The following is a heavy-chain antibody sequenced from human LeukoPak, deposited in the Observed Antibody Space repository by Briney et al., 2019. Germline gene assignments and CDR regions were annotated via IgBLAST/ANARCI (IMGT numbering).Heavy chain of an antibody. CDR1: GFTFSDYY. J-gene: IGHJ6*02. Sequence: PGRSLRLSCAASGFTFSDYYMSWIRQAPGKGLEWVSYISSSGSTIYYADSVKGRFTISRDNAKNSLYLQMNSLRAEDTAVYYCARTPRVRGVISGLYYYYGMDVWGQGTTVTVSS. CDR2: ISSSGSTI. CDR3: ARTPRVRGVISGLYYYYGMDV. V-gene: IGHV3-11*01. D-gene: IGHD3-10*01.